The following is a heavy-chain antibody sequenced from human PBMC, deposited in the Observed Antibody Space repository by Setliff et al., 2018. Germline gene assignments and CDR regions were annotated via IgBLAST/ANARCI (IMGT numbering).Heavy chain of an antibody. CDR2: IKEDGSQR. D-gene: IGHD6-19*01. Sequence: PGGSLRLSCAASGFDFKTHWMDWARQAPGKGLEWVANIKEDGSQRNYVDAVRGRFTVSRDNARNLLYLQMNSLRVDDTAVYYCASHSSGWYVDYWGQGTLVTVSS. CDR3: ASHSSGWYVDY. CDR1: GFDFKTHW. V-gene: IGHV3-7*01. J-gene: IGHJ4*02.